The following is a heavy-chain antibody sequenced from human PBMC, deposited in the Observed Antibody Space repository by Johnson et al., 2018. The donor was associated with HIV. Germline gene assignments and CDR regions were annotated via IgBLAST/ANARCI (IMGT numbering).Heavy chain of an antibody. CDR1: GLIFSRSW. CDR3: TTARTYF. J-gene: IGHJ3*01. Sequence: VQLVESGGGLVQPGGSLRLSCAASGLIFSRSWIHWVRQAPGKGLVWVSRINSDGSSTSYADSVKGRFIISRDNSKNTLYLQMNSLRAEDTAVYYCTTARTYFWGQGTMVTVSS. CDR2: INSDGSST. V-gene: IGHV3-74*02. D-gene: IGHD1-14*01.